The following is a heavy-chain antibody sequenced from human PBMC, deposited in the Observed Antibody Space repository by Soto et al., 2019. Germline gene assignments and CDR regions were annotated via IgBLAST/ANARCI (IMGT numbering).Heavy chain of an antibody. CDR3: ARGDMATRRDFDY. D-gene: IGHD5-12*01. Sequence: ASVKVSCKASGYTFTSYDINWVRQATGHGLEWMGWISAYNGNTNYAQKLQGRVTMTTDTSTSTAYLELRSMRSDDTAVYYCARGDMATRRDFDYWGQGTLVTVSS. CDR2: ISAYNGNT. CDR1: GYTFTSYD. V-gene: IGHV1-18*01. J-gene: IGHJ4*02.